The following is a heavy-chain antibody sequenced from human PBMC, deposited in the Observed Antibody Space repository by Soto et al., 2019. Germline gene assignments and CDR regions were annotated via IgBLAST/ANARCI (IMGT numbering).Heavy chain of an antibody. D-gene: IGHD3-22*01. CDR2: INWNGGST. V-gene: IGHV3-20*04. CDR1: GFTFDDYG. J-gene: IGHJ4*02. CDR3: ARGIGEDYDSSGYYTVYYFDY. Sequence: GGSLRLSCAASGFTFDDYGMSWVRQAPGKGLEWVSGINWNGGSTGYADSVKGRFTISRDNAKNSLYLQMNSLRAEDTALYYCARGIGEDYDSSGYYTVYYFDYWGQGTLVTVSS.